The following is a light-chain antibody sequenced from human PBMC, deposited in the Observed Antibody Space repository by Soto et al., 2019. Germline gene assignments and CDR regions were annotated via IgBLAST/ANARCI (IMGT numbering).Light chain of an antibody. CDR3: QQYNGYSRT. CDR2: DAS. V-gene: IGKV1-5*01. CDR1: QSIGSS. Sequence: DIQMTQSPSTLSASVGDRVTITCRASQSIGSSLAWYQQKPGKAPNLLIFDASSLERGVPSRFSGSGSGTAFTLTIRSLQPDDFSTYYCQQYNGYSRTFGQGTKVDIK. J-gene: IGKJ1*01.